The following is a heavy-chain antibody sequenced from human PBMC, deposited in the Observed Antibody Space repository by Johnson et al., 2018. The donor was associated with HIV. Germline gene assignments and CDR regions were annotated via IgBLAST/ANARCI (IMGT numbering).Heavy chain of an antibody. CDR1: GFTFSSYG. J-gene: IGHJ3*02. V-gene: IGHV3-33*06. CDR3: AKGGCSGCSVCAFDI. D-gene: IGHD6-19*01. Sequence: QVQLVESGGGVVQPGRSLRLSCAAFGFTFSSYGIHWVRQAPGKGLEWVAVIWYDGINKYYADSVKGRFTISRDNSKNTLNLPMNSLRAEDTAVYYCAKGGCSGCSVCAFDIWGQGTMVNVSS. CDR2: IWYDGINK.